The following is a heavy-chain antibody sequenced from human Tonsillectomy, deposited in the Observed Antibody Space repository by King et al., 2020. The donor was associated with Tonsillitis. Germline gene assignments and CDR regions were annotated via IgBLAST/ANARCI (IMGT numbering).Heavy chain of an antibody. V-gene: IGHV3-20*04. Sequence: VQLVESGGGVVRPGGALRLSCAASGFTFGDNGMSWVRQAPGKGLEWVSGINWNGGSIGYADSVKGRFTISRDNAKNSLYLQMNSLRAEDTALYYCARFPDNGGDPYYYSMDVWGQGTTVTVSS. D-gene: IGHD4-23*01. CDR1: GFTFGDNG. J-gene: IGHJ6*02. CDR2: INWNGGSI. CDR3: ARFPDNGGDPYYYSMDV.